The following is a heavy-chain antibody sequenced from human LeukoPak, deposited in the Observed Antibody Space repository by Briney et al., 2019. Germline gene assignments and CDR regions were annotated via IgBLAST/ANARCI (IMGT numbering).Heavy chain of an antibody. V-gene: IGHV5-51*01. D-gene: IGHD6-13*01. CDR1: GYSFTSYW. Sequence: GESLKISCKGSGYSFTSYWIGWVRQMPGKGLEWMGIIYPGDSDTRYSPSFQGQVTISADKSISTAYLQWSSLKASDTAMYYCARHGHPTGYSGSWYYYYGMNVWGQGTTVTVSS. CDR2: IYPGDSDT. J-gene: IGHJ6*02. CDR3: ARHGHPTGYSGSWYYYYGMNV.